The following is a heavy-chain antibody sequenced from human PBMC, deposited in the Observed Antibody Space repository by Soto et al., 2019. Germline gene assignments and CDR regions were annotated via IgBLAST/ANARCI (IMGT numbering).Heavy chain of an antibody. Sequence: SCASCRVSVTLYGIHLARQATGKGLVWVSRVNSDGSSTNYADAVKGRFTISRDNSKKMAYLQMNNLTVEDTGVYYCAKAGDWTYVYDFWGEGILVTVSS. J-gene: IGHJ4*02. D-gene: IGHD1-7*01. CDR3: AKAGDWTYVYDF. V-gene: IGHV3-74*01. CDR2: VNSDGSST. CDR1: RVSVTLYG.